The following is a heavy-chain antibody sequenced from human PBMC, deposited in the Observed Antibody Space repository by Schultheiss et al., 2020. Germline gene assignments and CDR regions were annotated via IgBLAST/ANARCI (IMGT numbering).Heavy chain of an antibody. J-gene: IGHJ5*02. V-gene: IGHV1-8*02. Sequence: ASVKVSCKASGFTFTNYGISWVRQAPGQGLEWMGWMNPNSGNTGYAQKFRGRVTMTRDTSISTAYMELSRLRSDDTAVYYCARGPAAMLDWFDPWGQGTLVTVSS. D-gene: IGHD2-2*01. CDR2: MNPNSGNT. CDR1: GFTFTNYG. CDR3: ARGPAAMLDWFDP.